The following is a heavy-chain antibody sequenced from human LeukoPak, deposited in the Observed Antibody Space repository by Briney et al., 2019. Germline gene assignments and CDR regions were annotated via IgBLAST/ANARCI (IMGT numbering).Heavy chain of an antibody. CDR2: IYYGGST. CDR3: ARDRAVREPVDYYMDV. CDR1: GGSISSYY. J-gene: IGHJ6*03. Sequence: SETLSLTCTVSGGSISSYYWSWIRRPPGKGLEWIGYIYYGGSTNYNPSLKSRVTISVDTSKNQFSLKLSSVTAADTAVYYCARDRAVREPVDYYMDVWGKGTTVTVSS. V-gene: IGHV4-59*01. D-gene: IGHD3-10*01.